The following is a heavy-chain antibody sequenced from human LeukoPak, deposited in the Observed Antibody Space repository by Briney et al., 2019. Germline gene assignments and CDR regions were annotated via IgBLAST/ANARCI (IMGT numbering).Heavy chain of an antibody. V-gene: IGHV1-8*01. D-gene: IGHD1-7*01. CDR3: ARRNFDYFDY. CDR1: GYTFISHD. CDR2: MNPNSGNT. Sequence: ASVKVSCKASGYTFISHDIYWVRQATGQGLEWMGWMNPNSGNTGYAQKFQGRVSMTRKTSIGTAYMELSSLRSGETAVYYCARRNFDYFDYWGQGTLVTVSS. J-gene: IGHJ4*02.